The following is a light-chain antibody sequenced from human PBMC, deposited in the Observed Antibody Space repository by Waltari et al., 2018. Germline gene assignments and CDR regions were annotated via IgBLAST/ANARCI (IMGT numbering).Light chain of an antibody. CDR3: QQGASFPPT. J-gene: IGKJ1*01. CDR2: AAS. Sequence: DIQMTQPPSSVSASVGDRVTIVCRASQVISNWLAWYQQKPGKAPKLLIYAASVLQTGVPSRFSGSGSGTDFTLTITNLQPEDFATYFCQQGASFPPTFGQGTKVEVK. V-gene: IGKV1-12*01. CDR1: QVISNW.